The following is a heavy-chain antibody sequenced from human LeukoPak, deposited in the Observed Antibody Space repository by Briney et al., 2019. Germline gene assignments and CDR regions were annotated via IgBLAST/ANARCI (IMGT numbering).Heavy chain of an antibody. D-gene: IGHD2-8*01. CDR3: ASVYLYGMDV. J-gene: IGHJ6*02. CDR2: ISAYNGNT. Sequence: ASVKVSCKASGYTFTSYGISWVRQAPGQGLEWMGWISAYNGNTNYAQKLQGRVTMTTDTPTNTVYMELSSLRTEDTAVYYCASVYLYGMDVWGQGTTVTVSS. CDR1: GYTFTSYG. V-gene: IGHV1-18*01.